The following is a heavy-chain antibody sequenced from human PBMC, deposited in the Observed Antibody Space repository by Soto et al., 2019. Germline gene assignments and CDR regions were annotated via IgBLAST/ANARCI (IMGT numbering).Heavy chain of an antibody. Sequence: PSETLSLTCTVSGGSMRRCSYYWGWIRQTPGTGLEWIASISYSGMPYYRHSLKGRVAISVDTSKNQFSLKLSSVTAADTAVYYCARLLLGELSLSSPYYYYYGMDVWGQGTTVTVSS. J-gene: IGHJ6*02. V-gene: IGHV4-39*07. CDR2: ISYSGMP. CDR1: GGSMRRCSYY. D-gene: IGHD3-16*02. CDR3: ARLLLGELSLSSPYYYYYGMDV.